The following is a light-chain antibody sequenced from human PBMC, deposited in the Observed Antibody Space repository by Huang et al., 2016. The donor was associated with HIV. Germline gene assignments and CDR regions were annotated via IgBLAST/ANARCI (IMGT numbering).Light chain of an antibody. CDR2: TTS. V-gene: IGKV1-39*01. J-gene: IGKJ2*01. CDR1: QRISSY. Sequence: DIQMTQSPSSLSASVGDRVTITCRTSQRISSYLHRFQQKPGKAPQLLLHTTSSLQGSVASRFSGGGSGTHFTLTSNSLQPEYSATYYYQQTYSTPKTFGQGTKLEIK. CDR3: QQTYSTPKT.